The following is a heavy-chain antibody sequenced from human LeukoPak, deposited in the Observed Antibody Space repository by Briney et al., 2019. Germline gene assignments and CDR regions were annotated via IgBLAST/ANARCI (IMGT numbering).Heavy chain of an antibody. CDR2: ITPRSGGT. CDR3: TRRMGSGYDFGY. D-gene: IGHD5-12*01. V-gene: IGHV1-2*02. J-gene: IGHJ4*02. CDR1: GYTFSDHY. Sequence: ASVKVSCKASGYTFSDHYIHWVRQAPGQGLEWMGWITPRSGGTNYAQKFQGRLTMTRDTSITTAYMELSSLRTDDTAVYYCTRRMGSGYDFGYWGRGTLATVSS.